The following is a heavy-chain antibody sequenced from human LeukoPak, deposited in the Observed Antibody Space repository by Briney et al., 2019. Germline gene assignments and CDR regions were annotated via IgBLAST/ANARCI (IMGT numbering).Heavy chain of an antibody. CDR1: GGSISSGGYS. Sequence: SETLSLTCAVSGGSISSGGYSWSWIRQPPGTGLEWIGYIYHSGSTYYNPSLKSRVTISVDKSENQFSLKLSSVTAADTAVYYCARAPYLTGNNWFDPWGQGTLVTVSS. V-gene: IGHV4-30-2*01. CDR2: IYHSGST. CDR3: ARAPYLTGNNWFDP. D-gene: IGHD3-9*01. J-gene: IGHJ5*02.